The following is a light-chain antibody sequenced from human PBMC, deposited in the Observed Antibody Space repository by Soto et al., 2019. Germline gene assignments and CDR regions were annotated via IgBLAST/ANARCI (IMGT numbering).Light chain of an antibody. Sequence: SYELTQPLSVSVALGQTARITCGGNNIGSKNVHWYQQKPDQAPVLVIYRDSNRPSGIPERFSGSNSGNTATLTISRAQAGDEADYYFQVWDSSTARVFGGGTKQTVL. CDR2: RDS. V-gene: IGLV3-9*01. J-gene: IGLJ3*02. CDR1: NIGSKN. CDR3: QVWDSSTARV.